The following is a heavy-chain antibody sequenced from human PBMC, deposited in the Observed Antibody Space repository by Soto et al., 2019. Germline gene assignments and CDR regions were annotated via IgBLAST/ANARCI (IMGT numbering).Heavy chain of an antibody. CDR2: LSRGGGST. D-gene: IGHD5-12*01. Sequence: EAQLLESGGELIQPGGSLRLSCAASGFTYSSHGMSWVRQAPGKGLEWIAGLSRGGGSTYYADSVKGWFTISRDNSKNTLDYIMNRLRVEDTALYYCARDGQYRTDGFDIWGQGTMVTVSS. J-gene: IGHJ3*02. CDR1: GFTYSSHG. V-gene: IGHV3-23*01. CDR3: ARDGQYRTDGFDI.